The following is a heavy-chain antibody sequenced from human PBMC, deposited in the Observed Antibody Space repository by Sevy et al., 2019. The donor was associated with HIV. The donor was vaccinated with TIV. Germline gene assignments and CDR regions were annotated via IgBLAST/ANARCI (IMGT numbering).Heavy chain of an antibody. J-gene: IGHJ5*02. CDR2: TYYRSKWYN. D-gene: IGHD1-26*01. CDR1: GDSVSSNSAA. Sequence: SQTLSLTCAISGDSVSSNSAAWNWIRQSPSRGLEWLGRTYYRSKWYNDYAVSVKSRISIIPDTSKNQFSLQLNSVTPEDTAVYFCATGIPEWELGGHWFDPWGQGTLVTVSS. CDR3: ATGIPEWELGGHWFDP. V-gene: IGHV6-1*01.